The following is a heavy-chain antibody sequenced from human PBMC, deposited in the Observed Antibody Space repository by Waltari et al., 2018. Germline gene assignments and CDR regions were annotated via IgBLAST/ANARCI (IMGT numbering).Heavy chain of an antibody. J-gene: IGHJ4*02. CDR3: VWGRSGYYVLHY. V-gene: IGHV3-30*02. D-gene: IGHD3-3*01. CDR1: GFTFSSYG. CDR2: IWYDGSKK. Sequence: QVQLVESGGGVVQPGRSLRLSCAASGFTFSSYGIHWVRQAPGKGLEWVAFIWYDGSKKYYLDSVKDRFTISRDNSRNTLYLQMNSLRAEDTAVYYCVWGRSGYYVLHYWGQGTLVTVSS.